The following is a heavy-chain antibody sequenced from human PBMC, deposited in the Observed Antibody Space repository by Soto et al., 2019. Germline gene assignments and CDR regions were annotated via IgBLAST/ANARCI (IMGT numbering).Heavy chain of an antibody. J-gene: IGHJ5*02. D-gene: IGHD3-3*01. CDR2: IIPIFGTA. CDR3: NFEDFWSDNP. V-gene: IGHV1-69*13. Sequence: SVKVSCKASGGTFSSYAISWVRQAPGQGLEWMGGIIPIFGTANYAQKFQGRVTITADESTSTAYMELSSLRSEDTAVYYCNFEDFWSDNPWGQGTLVTVSS. CDR1: GGTFSSYA.